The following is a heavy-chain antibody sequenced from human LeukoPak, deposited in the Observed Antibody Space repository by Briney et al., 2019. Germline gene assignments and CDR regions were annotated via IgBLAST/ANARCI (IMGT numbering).Heavy chain of an antibody. Sequence: QPGGSLRLSCAASGFTFSSYAMHWVRQAPGKGLEWVAVISYDGSNKYYADSVKGRFTISRDNSKNTLYLQMNSLRAEDTAVYYCASEPLWFGELSPVDYWGRGTLVTVSS. D-gene: IGHD3-10*01. J-gene: IGHJ4*02. CDR1: GFTFSSYA. CDR2: ISYDGSNK. V-gene: IGHV3-30*04. CDR3: ASEPLWFGELSPVDY.